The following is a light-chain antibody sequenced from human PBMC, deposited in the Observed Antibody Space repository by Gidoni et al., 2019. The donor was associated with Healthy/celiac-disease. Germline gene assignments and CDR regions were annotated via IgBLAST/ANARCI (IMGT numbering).Light chain of an antibody. V-gene: IGLV2-23*01. CDR3: CSYAGSSLVV. J-gene: IGLJ2*01. CDR1: SSDVGSYNL. CDR2: EGS. Sequence: QSALTQPASVSGSPGQSINISCTGTSSDVGSYNLVSWYQQHPGKAPKLMIYEGSKRPSGVSNRFSGSKSGNTASLTISGLQAEDEADYYCCSYAGSSLVVFGGGTKLTVL.